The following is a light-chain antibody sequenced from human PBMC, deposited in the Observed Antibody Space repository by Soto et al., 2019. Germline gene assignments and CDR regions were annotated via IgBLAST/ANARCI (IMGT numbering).Light chain of an antibody. V-gene: IGLV2-14*01. CDR1: SSDVGGYNY. J-gene: IGLJ2*01. CDR2: EVS. Sequence: QSVLTQPASVSGSPGQSITISCTGTSSDVGGYNYVSWYQQHPGKAPKLMIYEVSNRPSGVSNRFSGSKSGHTASLTISGLQSEDEADYFCTSYTTNNAHVFGGGTKVTVL. CDR3: TSYTTNNAHV.